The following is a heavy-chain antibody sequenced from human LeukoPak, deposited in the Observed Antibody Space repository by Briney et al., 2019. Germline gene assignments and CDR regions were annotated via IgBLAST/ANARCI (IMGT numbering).Heavy chain of an antibody. J-gene: IGHJ5*02. CDR3: ASLNISARPEISWFDP. V-gene: IGHV3-21*01. CDR1: GFTFCRYS. CDR2: ISSSSSYI. D-gene: IGHD6-6*01. Sequence: GGSLRLSCAASGFTFCRYSMNWVRQAPGKGLEWVSSISSSSSYIYYADSVKGRFTISRDNAQNSQYLQMNSLRAEDTAVYYCASLNISARPEISWFDPWGQGTLVTVSS.